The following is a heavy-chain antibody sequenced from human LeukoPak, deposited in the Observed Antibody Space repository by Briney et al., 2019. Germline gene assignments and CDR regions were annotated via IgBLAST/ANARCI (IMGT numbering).Heavy chain of an antibody. CDR2: ISYDGSNK. V-gene: IGHV3-30*03. Sequence: PGGSLRLSCAASGFTFSSYGMHWVRQAPGKGLEWVAVISYDGSNKYYADSVKGRFTISRDNSKNTLYLQMNSLRAEDTAVYYCARWWLGFDYWGQGTLVTVSS. CDR1: GFTFSSYG. D-gene: IGHD3-10*01. CDR3: ARWWLGFDY. J-gene: IGHJ4*02.